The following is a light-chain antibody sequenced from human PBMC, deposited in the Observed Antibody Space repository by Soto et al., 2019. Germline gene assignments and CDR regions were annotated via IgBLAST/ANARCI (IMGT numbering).Light chain of an antibody. Sequence: SVLTQPASVSGSPGQSITISCTGTSSDVGGYNYVSWYQQHPGKAPKLMIYDVSNRPSGVSNRFSGSKSGNTASLTISGLQAEDEADYYCSSYTSRSTLSVFGTGTKVTVL. CDR3: SSYTSRSTLSV. CDR1: SSDVGGYNY. J-gene: IGLJ1*01. V-gene: IGLV2-14*01. CDR2: DVS.